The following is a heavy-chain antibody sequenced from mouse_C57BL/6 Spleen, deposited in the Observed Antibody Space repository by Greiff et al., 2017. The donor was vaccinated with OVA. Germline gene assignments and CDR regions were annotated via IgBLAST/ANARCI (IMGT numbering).Heavy chain of an antibody. D-gene: IGHD2-13*01. J-gene: IGHJ3*01. V-gene: IGHV5-4*03. CDR2: ISDGGSYT. CDR3: ARAYYGDEGWCAY. Sequence: EVKLVESGGGLVKPGGSLKLSCAASGFTFSSYAMSWVRQTPEKRLEWVATISDGGSYTYYPDNVKGRFTISRDNAKNNLYLQMSHLKSEDTAMYYGARAYYGDEGWCAYWGQGTLVTVSA. CDR1: GFTFSSYA.